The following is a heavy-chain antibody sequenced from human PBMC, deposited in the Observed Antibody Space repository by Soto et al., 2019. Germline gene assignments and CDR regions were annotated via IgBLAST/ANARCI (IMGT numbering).Heavy chain of an antibody. CDR1: GFTFSSYV. V-gene: IGHV3-23*01. Sequence: GGSLRLSCAGSGFTFSSYVFSWVCQAPGKGLEWVSGISGSGGSTYYAYSVKGRFTISRDNSKNTLFLQMNSLRAEDTAVYYCAEEATVTTEYYFAYRGQGTLVTVSS. CDR2: ISGSGGST. D-gene: IGHD4-17*01. CDR3: AEEATVTTEYYFAY. J-gene: IGHJ4*02.